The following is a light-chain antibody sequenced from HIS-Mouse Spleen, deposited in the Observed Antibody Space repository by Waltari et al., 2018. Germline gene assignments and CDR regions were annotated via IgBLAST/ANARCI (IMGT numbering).Light chain of an antibody. CDR3: MQALQTPWT. CDR2: LGS. J-gene: IGKJ2*01. Sequence: DIVMTQSPLSLPVTPGEPPSISCTSSQSLLHSNGYNYLDWYLQKPGQSPQLLIYLGSNRASGVPDRFSGSGSGTDFTLKISRVEAEDVGVYYCMQALQTPWTFGQGTKLEIK. CDR1: QSLLHSNGYNY. V-gene: IGKV2-28*01.